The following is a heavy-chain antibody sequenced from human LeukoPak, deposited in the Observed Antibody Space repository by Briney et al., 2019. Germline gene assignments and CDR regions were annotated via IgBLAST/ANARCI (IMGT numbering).Heavy chain of an antibody. CDR2: ISYDGSNK. V-gene: IGHV3-30*18. Sequence: PGRSLRLSCAASGFTFSSYGMHWVRQAPGKGLEWVAVISYDGSNKYYADSVKGRFTISRDNSKNTLYLQMNSLRAEDTAVYYCAKGPVRGYQTYFFDSWGQGTLVTVSS. D-gene: IGHD5-12*01. CDR1: GFTFSSYG. CDR3: AKGPVRGYQTYFFDS. J-gene: IGHJ4*02.